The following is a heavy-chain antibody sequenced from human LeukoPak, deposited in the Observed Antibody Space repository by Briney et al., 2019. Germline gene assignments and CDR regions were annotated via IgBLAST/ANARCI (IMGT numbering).Heavy chain of an antibody. J-gene: IGHJ4*02. D-gene: IGHD1-1*01. CDR1: GYTFTSYD. Sequence: GASVRVSCKASGYTFTSYDINWVRQATGQGLEWMGWMNPNSGSTGYAQKFQGRVTMTRNTSISTAYMELSSLRSEDTAVYYCARGLGWNDGSFDYWGQGTLVTVSS. CDR2: MNPNSGST. CDR3: ARGLGWNDGSFDY. V-gene: IGHV1-8*01.